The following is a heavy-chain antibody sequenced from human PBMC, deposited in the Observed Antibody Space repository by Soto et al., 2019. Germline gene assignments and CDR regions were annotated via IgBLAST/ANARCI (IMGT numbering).Heavy chain of an antibody. V-gene: IGHV3-23*01. Sequence: EVQLLESGGGLVQPGGSLRLSCAASGFSFTTYAMTWVRRAPGKGLEWVSAISGSGGSTYYADSVKGRFTISRDSSKNTVFLQMNSLRAEDTAVYYCAKNWDTTFSSSYNWGQGTLVTVSS. CDR1: GFSFTTYA. D-gene: IGHD6-6*01. CDR2: ISGSGGST. CDR3: AKNWDTTFSSSYN. J-gene: IGHJ4*02.